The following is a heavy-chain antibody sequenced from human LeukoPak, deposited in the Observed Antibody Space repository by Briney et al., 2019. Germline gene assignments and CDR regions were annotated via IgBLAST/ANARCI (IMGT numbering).Heavy chain of an antibody. CDR1: GLTVSNTY. V-gene: IGHV3-53*01. Sequence: GGSLRVCCAASGLTVSNTYMSWVRQAPGKVLDWVSVIYIGGSAYYGDSVKGRFTISRDSSENTVYLQMTSLRVEDTAVYYCARCKIGSHFDYWGQGTLVTVSS. CDR3: ARCKIGSHFDY. D-gene: IGHD1-26*01. J-gene: IGHJ4*02. CDR2: IYIGGSA.